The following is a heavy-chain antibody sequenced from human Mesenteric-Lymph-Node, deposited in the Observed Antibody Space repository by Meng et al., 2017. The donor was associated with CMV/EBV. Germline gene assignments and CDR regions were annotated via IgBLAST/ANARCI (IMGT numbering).Heavy chain of an antibody. CDR2: INSDGSRT. D-gene: IGHD3-3*01. CDR3: ARNDFWSGYYTEFDY. J-gene: IGHJ4*02. CDR1: GFTFSSYW. Sequence: GESLKISCAASGFTFSSYWMHWVRQAPGKGLVWVSRINSDGSRTSYADSVKGRFTISRDNAKNTLYLQMHSLRAEDTAVYYCARNDFWSGYYTEFDYWGQGTLVTVSS. V-gene: IGHV3-74*01.